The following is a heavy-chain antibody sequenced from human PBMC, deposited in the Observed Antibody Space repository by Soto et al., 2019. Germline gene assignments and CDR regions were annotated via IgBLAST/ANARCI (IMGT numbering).Heavy chain of an antibody. J-gene: IGHJ4*02. V-gene: IGHV1-69*01. CDR3: ARGLGVVPAVEGGY. CDR2: IIPIFGTA. CDR1: GGTFSSYA. D-gene: IGHD2-2*01. Sequence: QVQLVQSGAEVKKPGSSVKVSCKASGGTFSSYAISWVRQAPGQGLEWMGGIIPIFGTANYAQKFQGRVTIPADEPQSTASGERGSLRSEGRAVYYWARGLGVVPAVEGGYWGQGPLAPAPS.